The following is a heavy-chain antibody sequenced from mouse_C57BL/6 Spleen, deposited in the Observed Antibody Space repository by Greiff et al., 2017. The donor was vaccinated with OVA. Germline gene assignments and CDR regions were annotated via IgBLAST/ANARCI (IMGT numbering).Heavy chain of an antibody. J-gene: IGHJ3*01. V-gene: IGHV1-15*01. CDR3: TKGFAY. CDR1: GYTFTDYE. Sequence: LKQSGAELVRPGASVTLSCKASGYTFTDYEMHWVKQTPVHGLEWIGAIDPETGGTAYNQKFKGKAILTADKSSSTAYMELRSLTSEDSAVYYCTKGFAYWGQGTLVTVSA. CDR2: IDPETGGT.